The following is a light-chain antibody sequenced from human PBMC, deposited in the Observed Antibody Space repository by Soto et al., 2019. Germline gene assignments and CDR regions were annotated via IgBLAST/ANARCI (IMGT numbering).Light chain of an antibody. CDR2: KNN. CDR1: SSNIGSNH. V-gene: IGLV1-47*01. J-gene: IGLJ1*01. Sequence: QSVLTQPPSASGTPGQRVTISCSGSSSNIGSNHVYWYQHLPGTAPKLLIYKNNQRPSGVPDRFSGSRSGTSASLAISGLRSEDEADYYCAAWDDSLSGRYVFGTGTKVTV. CDR3: AAWDDSLSGRYV.